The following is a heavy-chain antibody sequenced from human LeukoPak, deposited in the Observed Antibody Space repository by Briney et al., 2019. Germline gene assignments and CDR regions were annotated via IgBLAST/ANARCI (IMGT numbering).Heavy chain of an antibody. V-gene: IGHV3-48*04. Sequence: PGGSLRLSCAASGFAFSSYGMNWVRQAPGKGLEWVSYISSGSGTKNYADSMKGRFTISRDNAKSSLYLQMNSLRAEDTALYYCARGGANRPDYWGQGTLVTVSS. CDR1: GFAFSSYG. D-gene: IGHD4/OR15-4a*01. CDR3: ARGGANRPDY. CDR2: ISSGSGTK. J-gene: IGHJ4*02.